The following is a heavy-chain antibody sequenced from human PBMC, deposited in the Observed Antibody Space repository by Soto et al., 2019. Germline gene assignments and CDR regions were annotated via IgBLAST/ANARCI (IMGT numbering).Heavy chain of an antibody. CDR1: GYTFTSYG. Sequence: GASVKVSCKASGYTFTSYGISWVRQAPGQGLEWMGWISTFHGNTNYAQKFQGSVTMTTDTSTSTAYMELRSLTSDDTAIYYCARDTYDTTGYPFDYWGQGTLVTVSS. V-gene: IGHV1-18*04. CDR2: ISTFHGNT. J-gene: IGHJ4*02. D-gene: IGHD3-22*01. CDR3: ARDTYDTTGYPFDY.